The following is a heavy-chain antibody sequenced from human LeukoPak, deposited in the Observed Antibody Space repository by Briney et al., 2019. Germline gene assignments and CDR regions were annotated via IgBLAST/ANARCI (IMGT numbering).Heavy chain of an antibody. D-gene: IGHD6-19*01. CDR2: ISSSSSYI. Sequence: GGSLRLSCAASEFTFSGYSVNWVRQAPGKGLEWVSSISSSSSYIYYADSVKGRFTISRDNSKNTLYLQMNSLRAEDTAVYYCACRSFGSGFDYWGQGTLVTVSS. J-gene: IGHJ4*02. CDR1: EFTFSGYS. CDR3: ACRSFGSGFDY. V-gene: IGHV3-21*04.